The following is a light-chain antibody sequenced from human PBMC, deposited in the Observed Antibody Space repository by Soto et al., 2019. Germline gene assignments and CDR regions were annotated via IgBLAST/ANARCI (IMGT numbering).Light chain of an antibody. V-gene: IGKV1-9*01. Sequence: DIQLTQSPSFLSASVGDRVTITCRASQGISSYLAWYQQKPGKAPKLLIYAASTMQSGVPSRLSGNGSGTEFTLTTSSLQPEDFSHSYYQQINRYPSITFGQGTRLEIK. CDR3: QQINRYPSIT. CDR1: QGISSY. CDR2: AAS. J-gene: IGKJ5*01.